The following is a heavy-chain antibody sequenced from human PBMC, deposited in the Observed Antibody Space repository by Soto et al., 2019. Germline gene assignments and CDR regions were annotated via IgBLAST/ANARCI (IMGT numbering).Heavy chain of an antibody. Sequence: EVQLVESGGGLVQPEGSLRLSCAASGFTFSDYYMDWVRQAPGKGLEWVGRVRNKVNSYTTEYAASVKGRFTVSRDDSRNSLYLQVNSLKTGDTAMYYCSRAGILTTPYYTDYWGLGTLVTVSS. CDR2: VRNKVNSYTT. CDR3: SRAGILTTPYYTDY. V-gene: IGHV3-72*01. D-gene: IGHD2-21*01. J-gene: IGHJ4*02. CDR1: GFTFSDYY.